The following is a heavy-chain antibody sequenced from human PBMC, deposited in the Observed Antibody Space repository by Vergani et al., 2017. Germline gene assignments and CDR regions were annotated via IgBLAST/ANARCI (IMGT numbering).Heavy chain of an antibody. CDR1: GFTFSSYA. CDR2: ISYDGSNK. Sequence: QVQLVESGGGVVQPGRSLRLSCAASGFTFSSYAMHWVRQAPGKGLEWVAGISYDGSNKYYADSVKGRFTISRDNSKNTLYLQMNSLTAEDTAVYYWARDGREYYYYYMDVWGKGTTVTVSS. CDR3: ARDGREYYYYYMDV. J-gene: IGHJ6*03. V-gene: IGHV3-30-3*01.